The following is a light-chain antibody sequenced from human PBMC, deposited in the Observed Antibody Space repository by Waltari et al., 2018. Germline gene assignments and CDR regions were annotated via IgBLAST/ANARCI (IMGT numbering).Light chain of an antibody. J-gene: IGKJ2*01. Sequence: DIVMTQSPDSLAVSLGERATINCKSSQSVFYSSRAKNSLAWYQQRPGQPPKLLIYWASTREPGVPDRFSGSGSGTDFTLTISSLQAEDVAVYYCQQSYTTPYTFGQGTKVEIK. CDR1: QSVFYSSRAKNS. V-gene: IGKV4-1*01. CDR2: WAS. CDR3: QQSYTTPYT.